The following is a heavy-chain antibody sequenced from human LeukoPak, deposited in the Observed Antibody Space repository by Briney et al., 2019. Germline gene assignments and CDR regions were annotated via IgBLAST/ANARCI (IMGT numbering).Heavy chain of an antibody. CDR2: IYHSGST. D-gene: IGHD5-18*01. Sequence: PSETLSLTCAVSGGSISNTAYSWSWIRQPPGKGLEWIGCIYHSGSTHYNPSLKSRVTISVDTSKNQFSLKLSSVTAADTAVYYRARAPGYSYGYWLHYWGQGTLVTVSS. CDR3: ARAPGYSYGYWLHY. CDR1: GGSISNTAYS. J-gene: IGHJ4*02. V-gene: IGHV4-30-2*01.